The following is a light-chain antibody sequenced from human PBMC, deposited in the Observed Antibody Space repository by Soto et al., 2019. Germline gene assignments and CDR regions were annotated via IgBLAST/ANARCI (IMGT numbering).Light chain of an antibody. Sequence: EIVLTQSPATLSLSPGERATVSCRASQSVSSYLAWYQQKPGQAPRLLIYDASNRATGIPARFSGSGSGTDFTLTISSLEPEDCAVYYCQQRSHWPPTFGPGTKVDIK. J-gene: IGKJ3*01. V-gene: IGKV3-11*01. CDR2: DAS. CDR3: QQRSHWPPT. CDR1: QSVSSY.